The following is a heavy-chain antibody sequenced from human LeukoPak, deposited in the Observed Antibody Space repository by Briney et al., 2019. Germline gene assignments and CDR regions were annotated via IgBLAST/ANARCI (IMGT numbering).Heavy chain of an antibody. CDR3: AKFPARPYYDYVWGGDRGDAFDI. J-gene: IGHJ3*02. CDR2: ISGSGGST. CDR1: GFTFSSYA. V-gene: IGHV3-23*01. D-gene: IGHD3-16*01. Sequence: PGGSLRLSCAASGFTFSSYAMSWVRQAPGKGLEWVSAISGSGGSTYYADSVKGRFTISRDNSKNTLYLQMNSLRAEDTAVYYCAKFPARPYYDYVWGGDRGDAFDIWGQGTMVTVSS.